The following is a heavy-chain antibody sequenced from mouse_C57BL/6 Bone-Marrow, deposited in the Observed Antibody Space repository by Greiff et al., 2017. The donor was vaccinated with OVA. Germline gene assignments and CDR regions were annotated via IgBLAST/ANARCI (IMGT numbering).Heavy chain of an antibody. V-gene: IGHV10-1*01. D-gene: IGHD1-1*01. CDR3: VRLSGSSYWYFDV. Sequence: EVQLQESGGGLVQPKGSLKLSCAASGFSFNTYAMNWVRQAPGKGLEWVARIRSKSNNYATYYADSVKDRFTISRDDSESMLYLQMNNLKTEDTAMYYCVRLSGSSYWYFDVWGTGTTVTVSS. CDR2: IRSKSNNYAT. CDR1: GFSFNTYA. J-gene: IGHJ1*03.